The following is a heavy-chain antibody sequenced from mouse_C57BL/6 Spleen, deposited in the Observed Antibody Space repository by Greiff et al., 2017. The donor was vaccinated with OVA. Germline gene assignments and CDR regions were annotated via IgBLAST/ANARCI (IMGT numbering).Heavy chain of an antibody. J-gene: IGHJ1*03. CDR3: ARHPYWDGGYFDV. CDR2: ISSGGSYT. V-gene: IGHV5-6*01. Sequence: EVQVVESGGDLVKPGGSLKLSCAASGFTFSSYGMSWVRQTPDKRLEWVATISSGGSYTYYPDSVKGRFTISRDNAKNTLYLQMSSLKSEDTAMYYCARHPYWDGGYFDVWGTGTTVTVSS. D-gene: IGHD4-1*01. CDR1: GFTFSSYG.